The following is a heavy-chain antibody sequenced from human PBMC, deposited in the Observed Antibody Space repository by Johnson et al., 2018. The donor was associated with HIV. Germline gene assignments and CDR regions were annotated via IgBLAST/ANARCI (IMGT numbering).Heavy chain of an antibody. V-gene: IGHV3-7*05. CDR2: IKEDGREK. J-gene: IGHJ3*01. Sequence: VQLVESGGGLVHPGGSLRLSCVASGFTFSRYWMTWVRQAPGKGLEWVANIKEDGREKYYVDSVKGRFTISRDNAKNSLYLQMNSLRAEDTAVYYCARDSWPSSPDAFDLWGQGTMVTVSS. CDR3: ARDSWPSSPDAFDL. CDR1: GFTFSRYW.